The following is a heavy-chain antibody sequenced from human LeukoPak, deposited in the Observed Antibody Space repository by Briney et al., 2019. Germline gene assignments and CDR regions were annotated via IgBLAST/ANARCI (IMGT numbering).Heavy chain of an antibody. CDR1: GFIFGDYG. CDR2: IRIKAYSGTK. Sequence: PGLTPRLFCTVSGFIFGDYGMSWVRQAPGKGLEWVGFIRIKAYSGTKEYAVSVKGRLTISRADSKSTAYLQMNSLKTEDTVVYYCTRPRYCSGGSCYFDYWGQGTLVTVSS. J-gene: IGHJ4*02. V-gene: IGHV3-49*04. CDR3: TRPRYCSGGSCYFDY. D-gene: IGHD2-15*01.